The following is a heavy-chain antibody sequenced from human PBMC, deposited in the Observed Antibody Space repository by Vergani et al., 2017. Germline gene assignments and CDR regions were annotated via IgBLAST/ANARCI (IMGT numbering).Heavy chain of an antibody. CDR3: AGRIAPPPPIAAAADTGWFDP. Sequence: QLQLQESGPGLVKPSETLSLTCTVSGGSISSSSYYWGWIRQPPGKGLEWIGSIYYSVRTYYNPSLKSRVTFSVDTSKNQFSLKLSSVTAADTAVYYCAGRIAPPPPIAAAADTGWFDPWGQGTLVTVSS. V-gene: IGHV4-39*01. D-gene: IGHD6-13*01. J-gene: IGHJ5*02. CDR1: GGSISSSSYY. CDR2: IYYSVRT.